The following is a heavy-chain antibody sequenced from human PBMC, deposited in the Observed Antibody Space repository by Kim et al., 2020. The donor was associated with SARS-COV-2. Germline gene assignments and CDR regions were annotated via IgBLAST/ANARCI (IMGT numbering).Heavy chain of an antibody. Sequence: GGSLRLSCAASGFMFSSYAMTWVRQAPGKGLEWVSTISASGADTYSADSVKGRFTISRDNSKKTMYLQMNSLRVEDTAGYYCAKVAWPWDFYYGMDVWGQGTTVTVSS. CDR3: AKVAWPWDFYYGMDV. CDR2: ISASGADT. CDR1: GFMFSSYA. J-gene: IGHJ6*02. V-gene: IGHV3-23*01. D-gene: IGHD1-26*01.